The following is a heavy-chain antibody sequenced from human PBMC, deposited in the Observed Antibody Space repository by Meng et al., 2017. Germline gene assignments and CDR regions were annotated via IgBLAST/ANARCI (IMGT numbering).Heavy chain of an antibody. J-gene: IGHJ4*02. D-gene: IGHD2-2*02. Sequence: QVQLQQGGGVLLKPSEPLALTVAVYGGSFSGYYWSWIRQPPGKGLEWIGEINHSGSTNYNPSLKSRVTISVDTSKNQFSLKLSSVTAADTAVYYCARGVQCSTSCYIDYWGQGTLVTVSS. V-gene: IGHV4-34*01. CDR3: ARGVQCSTSCYIDY. CDR1: GGSFSGYY. CDR2: INHSGST.